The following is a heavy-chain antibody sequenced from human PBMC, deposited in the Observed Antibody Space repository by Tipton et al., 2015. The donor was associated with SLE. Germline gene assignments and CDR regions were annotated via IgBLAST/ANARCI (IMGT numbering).Heavy chain of an antibody. Sequence: SLRLSCAASGFTFSSYGMHWVRQAPGKGLEWVAFIRYDGSNKYYADSVKGRFTISRDNSKNTLYLQMNSLRAEDTAMYYCAKEGDVSSGSNYWYFDLWGRGTLVTVSS. CDR3: AKEGDVSSGSNYWYFDL. V-gene: IGHV3-30*02. D-gene: IGHD6-19*01. CDR2: IRYDGSNK. CDR1: GFTFSSYG. J-gene: IGHJ2*01.